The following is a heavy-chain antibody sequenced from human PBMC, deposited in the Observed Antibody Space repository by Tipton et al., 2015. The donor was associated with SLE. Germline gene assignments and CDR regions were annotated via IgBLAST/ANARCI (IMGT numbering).Heavy chain of an antibody. D-gene: IGHD3-16*01. CDR1: GGSFSGYY. J-gene: IGHJ5*02. CDR2: IYYSGST. V-gene: IGHV4-59*01. Sequence: LRLSCAVYGGSFSGYYWSWIRQPPGKGLEWIGYIYYSGSTNYNPPLKSRVTISVDTSKNQFSLKLSSVTAADTAVYYCARGGPKNWFDPWGQGTLVTVSS. CDR3: ARGGPKNWFDP.